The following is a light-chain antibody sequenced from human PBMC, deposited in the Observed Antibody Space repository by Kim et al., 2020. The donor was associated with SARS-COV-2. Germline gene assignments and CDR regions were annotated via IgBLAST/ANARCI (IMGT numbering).Light chain of an antibody. CDR1: SGGIDDNY. CDR2: EDD. V-gene: IGLV6-57*03. J-gene: IGLJ2*01. Sequence: GTTATISCTRSSGGIDDNYVQGYQQRPGGVPTTVIYEDDQRPSGVSDRFSGSIDNSSNSASLTISGLRTEDEADYYCQSYNRDNVLFGGGTQLTVL. CDR3: QSYNRDNVL.